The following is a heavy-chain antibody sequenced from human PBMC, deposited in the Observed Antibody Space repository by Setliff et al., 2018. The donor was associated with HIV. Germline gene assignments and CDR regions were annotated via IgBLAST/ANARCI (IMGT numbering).Heavy chain of an antibody. V-gene: IGHV1-3*01. J-gene: IGHJ4*01. CDR3: ARVGSYWTQFDY. D-gene: IGHD2-15*01. CDR1: GYTFTNYA. Sequence: ASVKVSCKASGYTFTNYAIHWVRQAPGQWLEWMGWINAATGNTKYSQKFQGRVSMTRNTSISTAYMELSSLRSEDTAVYYCARVGSYWTQFDYWGQGTLVTVSS. CDR2: INAATGNT.